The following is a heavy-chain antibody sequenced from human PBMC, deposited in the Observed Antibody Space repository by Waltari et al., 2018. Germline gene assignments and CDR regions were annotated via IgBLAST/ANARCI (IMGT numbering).Heavy chain of an antibody. CDR1: GYTFPDYP. D-gene: IGHD1-26*01. CDR2: FSPNYGDS. V-gene: IGHV1-2*04. J-gene: IGHJ5*02. Sequence: QEQLVQSGSEVKKPGASVRVSCQASGYTFPDYPLHWFRQTPGPGFGWMSLFSPNYGDSNSAEKFLGCVTMTRDTAIDTVYLDLSGLRSDDTAVFFCARDPGPIVGAPDLWGQGTLVTVSS. CDR3: ARDPGPIVGAPDL.